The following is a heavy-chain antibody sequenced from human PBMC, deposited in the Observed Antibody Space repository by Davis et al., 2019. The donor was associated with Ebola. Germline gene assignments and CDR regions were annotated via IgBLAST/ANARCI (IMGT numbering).Heavy chain of an antibody. D-gene: IGHD1-26*01. CDR1: GFTFSSYA. CDR3: AKDSMGASVGWFDP. V-gene: IGHV3-9*01. Sequence: GGSLRLSCAASGFTFSSYAMSWVRQAPGKGLEWVSGISWNSGSIGYADSVKGRFTISRDNAKNSLYLQMNSLRAEDTALYYCAKDSMGASVGWFDPWGQGTLVTVSS. J-gene: IGHJ5*02. CDR2: ISWNSGSI.